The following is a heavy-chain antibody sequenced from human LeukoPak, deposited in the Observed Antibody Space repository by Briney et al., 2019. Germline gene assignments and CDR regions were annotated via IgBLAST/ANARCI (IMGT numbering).Heavy chain of an antibody. D-gene: IGHD6-19*01. V-gene: IGHV1-18*01. J-gene: IGHJ4*02. Sequence: ASVKVSCKASGYTFTSYGISWVRQAPGQGLEWMGWISAYNGNTNYAQKLQGRVTMTRNTSISTAYMELSSLRSEDTAVYYCARVYVAVAAMGYWGQGTLVTVSS. CDR1: GYTFTSYG. CDR2: ISAYNGNT. CDR3: ARVYVAVAAMGY.